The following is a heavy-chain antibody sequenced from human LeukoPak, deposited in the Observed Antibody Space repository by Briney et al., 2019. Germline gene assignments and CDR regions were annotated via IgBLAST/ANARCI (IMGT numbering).Heavy chain of an antibody. CDR1: GGSISSYY. CDR3: ARASYYDTSHFDY. J-gene: IGHJ4*02. V-gene: IGHV4-59*01. Sequence: PSETLSLTCTVSGGSISSYYWSWIRQPPGKGLEWIGYIYYSGSTNYNPSPKSRVTISVDTSKKQFSLKLSSVTAADTAVYYCARASYYDTSHFDYWGQGTLVTVSS. CDR2: IYYSGST. D-gene: IGHD3-22*01.